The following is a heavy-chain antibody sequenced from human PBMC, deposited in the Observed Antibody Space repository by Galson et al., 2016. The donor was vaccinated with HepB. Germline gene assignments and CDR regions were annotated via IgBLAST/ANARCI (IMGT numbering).Heavy chain of an antibody. CDR3: GRETLPYPYASSGYPIDF. CDR2: IKHDETEK. V-gene: IGHV3-7*01. CDR1: GFTFKKYW. D-gene: IGHD3-22*01. Sequence: SLRLSCAASGFTFKKYWMSWVRQAPGKGLEWVANIKHDETEKYLADSVEGRFTISSDNAKNSVFLQLNSLRVQDTAVYFCGRETLPYPYASSGYPIDFWGQGTLVTVSS. J-gene: IGHJ4*02.